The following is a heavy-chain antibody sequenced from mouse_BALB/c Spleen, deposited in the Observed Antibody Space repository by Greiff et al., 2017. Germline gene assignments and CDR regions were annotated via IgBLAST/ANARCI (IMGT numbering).Heavy chain of an antibody. CDR3: ARGGDYYGSSYGY. V-gene: IGHV5-6-5*01. J-gene: IGHJ3*01. CDR1: GFTFSSYA. Sequence: EVKLVESGGGLVKPGGSLKLSCAASGFTFSSYAMSWVRQTPEKRLEWVASISSGGSTYYPDSVKGRFTISRDNARNILYLQMSSLRSEDTAMYYCARGGDYYGSSYGYWGQGTLVTVSA. D-gene: IGHD1-1*01. CDR2: ISSGGST.